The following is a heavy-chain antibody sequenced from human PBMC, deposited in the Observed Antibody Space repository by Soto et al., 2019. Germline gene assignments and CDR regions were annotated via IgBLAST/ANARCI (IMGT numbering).Heavy chain of an antibody. V-gene: IGHV3-30-3*01. D-gene: IGHD1-7*01. J-gene: IGHJ4*02. Sequence: QVQLVESGGGVVQPGRSLRLSCAASGFTFSSYAMHWVRQASGKGLEWVAVISYDGSNKYYADSVKGRFIISRDNSKNTLYLQMNSLRVEDTALYYCARGNRNYVNYWGQGTLVTVSS. CDR1: GFTFSSYA. CDR3: ARGNRNYVNY. CDR2: ISYDGSNK.